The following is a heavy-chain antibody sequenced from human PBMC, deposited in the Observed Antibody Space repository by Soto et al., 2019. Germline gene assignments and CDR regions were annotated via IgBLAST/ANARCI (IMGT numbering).Heavy chain of an antibody. CDR3: ARDLSLVGATHWFDP. J-gene: IGHJ5*02. V-gene: IGHV3-23*01. CDR1: GFTFSSYA. CDR2: ISGSGGST. Sequence: GGSLRLSCAASGFTFSSYAMSWVRQAPGKGLEWVSAISGSGGSTYYADSVKGRFTISRDNSKNTLYLQMNSLRAEDTAVYYCARDLSLVGATHWFDPWGQGTLVTVSS. D-gene: IGHD1-26*01.